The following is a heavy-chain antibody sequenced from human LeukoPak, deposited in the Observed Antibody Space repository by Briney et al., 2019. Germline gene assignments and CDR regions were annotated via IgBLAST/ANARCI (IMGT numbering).Heavy chain of an antibody. CDR2: IYHTGST. D-gene: IGHD3-3*01. Sequence: SETLSLTCTVSDFSISSYYWSWIRQPPGKGLEWIGYIYHTGSTYYNPSLKSRVTISVDTSKNQFSLKLSSVTAAGTAVYYCARDGTYYDFWSGYPAHFDYWGQGTLVTVSS. V-gene: IGHV4-59*01. CDR1: DFSISSYY. J-gene: IGHJ4*02. CDR3: ARDGTYYDFWSGYPAHFDY.